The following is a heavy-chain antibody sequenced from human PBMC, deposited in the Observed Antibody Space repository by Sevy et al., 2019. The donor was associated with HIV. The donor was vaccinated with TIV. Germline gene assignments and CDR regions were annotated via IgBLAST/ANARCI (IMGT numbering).Heavy chain of an antibody. CDR1: GGSMSRNSHY. V-gene: IGHV4-39*01. CDR2: IYYSGST. J-gene: IGHJ5*02. D-gene: IGHD3-3*01. Sequence: SETLSLTCAVSGGSMSRNSHYWGWIRQPPGKGLEWIGSIYYSGSTYYNPSLKSRVTISGDTSKNQFSLKLSSMTAADTAVYYCATHALSITILGVVTRNWFDPWGQGTLVTVSS. CDR3: ATHALSITILGVVTRNWFDP.